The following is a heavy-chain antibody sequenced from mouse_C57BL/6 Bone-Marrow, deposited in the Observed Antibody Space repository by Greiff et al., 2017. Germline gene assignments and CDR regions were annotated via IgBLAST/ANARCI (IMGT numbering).Heavy chain of an antibody. Sequence: EVQGVESGGGLVKPGGSLKLSCAASGFTFSSYAMSWVRQTPEKRLEWVATISDGGSYTYYPDNVKGRFTISRDNAKNNLYLQMSHLKSEDTAVYYCAIVNLGFYGNSFDYWGQGTTLTVSS. V-gene: IGHV5-4*01. CDR1: GFTFSSYA. CDR2: ISDGGSYT. CDR3: AIVNLGFYGNSFDY. J-gene: IGHJ2*01. D-gene: IGHD2-1*01.